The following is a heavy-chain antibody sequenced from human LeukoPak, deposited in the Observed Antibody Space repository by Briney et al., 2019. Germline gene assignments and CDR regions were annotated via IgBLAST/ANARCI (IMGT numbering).Heavy chain of an antibody. D-gene: IGHD6-19*01. Sequence: SETLSLTCTVSGGSISSYYWSWIRQPPGKGLDCIGYIYYSGSTNYNPSLKSRVTISVDTSKNQFSLKLSSVTAADTAVYYCARIGYSSGWYKAVHYYYYMDVWGKGTTVTVSS. V-gene: IGHV4-59*01. CDR3: ARIGYSSGWYKAVHYYYYMDV. CDR2: IYYSGST. CDR1: GGSISSYY. J-gene: IGHJ6*03.